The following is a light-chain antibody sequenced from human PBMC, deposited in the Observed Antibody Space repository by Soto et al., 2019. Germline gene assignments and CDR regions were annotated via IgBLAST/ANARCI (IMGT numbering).Light chain of an antibody. CDR2: KAS. Sequence: DIQMTQSPSTLSASVGDRVTITCRASQSISSWLAWYQQKPGKAPKLLIYKASSLESGVPSRFSGSGSGTEFTLTISSLQPYEFAAYYCDQYYSYSRNTFGQGTKLEIK. CDR3: DQYYSYSRNT. V-gene: IGKV1-5*03. CDR1: QSISSW. J-gene: IGKJ2*01.